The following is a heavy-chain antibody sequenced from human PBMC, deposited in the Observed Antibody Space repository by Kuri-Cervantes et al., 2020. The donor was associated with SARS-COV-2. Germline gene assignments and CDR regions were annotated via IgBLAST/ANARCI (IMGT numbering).Heavy chain of an antibody. CDR3: ATIAAAGTHPARDNHSYYFDY. V-gene: IGHV3-53*01. CDR2: IYSGGST. J-gene: IGHJ4*02. D-gene: IGHD6-13*01. Sequence: GESLKISCAASGFTVSSNYMSWVRQAPGKGLEWVSVIYSGGSTYYADSVKGRFTISRDNSKNTLYLQMNSLRAEDTAVYYCATIAAAGTHPARDNHSYYFDYWGQGTLVTVSS. CDR1: GFTVSSNY.